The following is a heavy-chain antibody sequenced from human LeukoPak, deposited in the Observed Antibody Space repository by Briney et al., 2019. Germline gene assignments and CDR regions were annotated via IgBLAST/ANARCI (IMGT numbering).Heavy chain of an antibody. Sequence: GGSLRLSCAASGFTFDDYGMSWVRQAPGKGLEWVSGINWNCGSTGYADSVKGRFTISRDNAKNSLYLQMNSLRAEDTALYHCARWRFGRSTNWSDPWGQGTLVTVSS. CDR2: INWNCGST. J-gene: IGHJ5*02. D-gene: IGHD3-10*01. CDR3: ARWRFGRSTNWSDP. V-gene: IGHV3-20*01. CDR1: GFTFDDYG.